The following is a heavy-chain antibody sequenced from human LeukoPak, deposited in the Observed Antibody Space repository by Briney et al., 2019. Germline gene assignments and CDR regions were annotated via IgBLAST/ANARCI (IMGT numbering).Heavy chain of an antibody. Sequence: SETLSLTCTASGGSISSSSYYWGWIRQPPGKGLEWIGSIYYSGSTYYNPSLKSRVTISVDTSKNQFSLKLSSVTAADTAVYYCASETAPITGTTSYWGQGTLVTVSS. J-gene: IGHJ4*02. V-gene: IGHV4-39*07. CDR3: ASETAPITGTTSY. CDR2: IYYSGST. CDR1: GGSISSSSYY. D-gene: IGHD1-7*01.